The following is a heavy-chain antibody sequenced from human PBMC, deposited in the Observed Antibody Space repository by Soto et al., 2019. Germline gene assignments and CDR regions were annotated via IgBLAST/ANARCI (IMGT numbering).Heavy chain of an antibody. Sequence: GASVKVSCKASGGTFSSYAISWVRQAPGQGLEWMGGIIPIFGTANYAQKFQGRVTITADESTSTAYMELGSLRSEDTAVYYCARDPTNYDSSGYFDYWGQGTLVTVSS. CDR2: IIPIFGTA. CDR1: GGTFSSYA. CDR3: ARDPTNYDSSGYFDY. V-gene: IGHV1-69*13. J-gene: IGHJ4*02. D-gene: IGHD3-22*01.